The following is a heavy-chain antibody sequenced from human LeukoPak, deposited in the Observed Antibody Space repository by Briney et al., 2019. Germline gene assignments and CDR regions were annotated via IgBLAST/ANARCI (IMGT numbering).Heavy chain of an antibody. D-gene: IGHD4-17*01. V-gene: IGHV3-23*01. CDR1: GFTLSNYA. J-gene: IGHJ4*02. Sequence: PGGSLRLSCAASGFTLSNYAMSWVRQAPGKGLEWVSGISGSGGGSGGNTYYADSVKGRFTISRDNSKNTLYLQMNSLRAEDTALYYCAKDYGPLSSYWGQGTLVTVSS. CDR2: ISGSGGGSGGNT. CDR3: AKDYGPLSSY.